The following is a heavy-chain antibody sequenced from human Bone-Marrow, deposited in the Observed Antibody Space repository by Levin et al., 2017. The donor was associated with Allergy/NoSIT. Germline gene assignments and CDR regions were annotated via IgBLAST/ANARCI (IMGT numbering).Heavy chain of an antibody. CDR2: IYYSGSA. CDR3: ARVGSSGGVALDF. J-gene: IGHJ4*02. D-gene: IGHD3-22*01. Sequence: SETLSLTCSVSLGSLSNYYWSWIRQTPGKGLEWIGYIYYSGSAQYSPSLKSRVAISVDMSKNQFSLNLTSVTTADTAVYYCARVGSSGGVALDFWGQGILVTVSS. V-gene: IGHV4-59*01. CDR1: LGSLSNYY.